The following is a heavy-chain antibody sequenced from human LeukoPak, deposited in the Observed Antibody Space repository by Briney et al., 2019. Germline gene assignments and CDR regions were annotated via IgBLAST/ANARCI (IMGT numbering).Heavy chain of an antibody. CDR1: GFTFSSYS. D-gene: IGHD6-6*01. CDR2: ISSSSSYI. J-gene: IGHJ6*03. Sequence: GGSLRLSCAASGFTFSSYSMNWVRQAPGKGLEWVPSISSSSSYIYYADSVKGRFTISRDNAKNSLYLQMNSLRAEDTAVYYCAREIEYSSSSSGYYYYYYYMDVWGKGTTVTVSS. V-gene: IGHV3-21*01. CDR3: AREIEYSSSSSGYYYYYYYMDV.